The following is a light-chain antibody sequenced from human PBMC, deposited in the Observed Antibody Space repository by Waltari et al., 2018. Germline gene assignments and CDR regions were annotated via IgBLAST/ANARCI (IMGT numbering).Light chain of an antibody. CDR3: QQYTTRPLT. V-gene: IGKV3-15*01. CDR2: GAS. Sequence: EIVITQPPGTLSVSPGEGATPPCRASQSVSSKVAWYQQRPGQAPRLLIFGASTRDTGIPARFTGSEYGTEFTLTISSLQSEDSGVYFCQQYTTRPLTFGGGTKVEI. J-gene: IGKJ4*01. CDR1: QSVSSK.